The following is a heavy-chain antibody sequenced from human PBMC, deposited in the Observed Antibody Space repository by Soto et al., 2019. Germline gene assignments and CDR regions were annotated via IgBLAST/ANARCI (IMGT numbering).Heavy chain of an antibody. V-gene: IGHV3-30-3*01. CDR1: GFTFSSYA. CDR3: ARYIVVVTATYAFDI. D-gene: IGHD2-21*02. Sequence: QVQLVESGGGVVQPGRSLRLSCAASGFTFSSYAMHWVRQAPGKGLEWVAVISYDGSDKYYADSVKGRFTISRDISKNTLYLQMNSLRAEDTAVYYCARYIVVVTATYAFDIWGQGTMVTVSS. CDR2: ISYDGSDK. J-gene: IGHJ3*02.